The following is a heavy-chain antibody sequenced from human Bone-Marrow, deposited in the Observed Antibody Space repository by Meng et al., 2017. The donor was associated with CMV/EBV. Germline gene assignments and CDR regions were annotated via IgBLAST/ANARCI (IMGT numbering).Heavy chain of an antibody. V-gene: IGHV3-30*04. Sequence: SGFTFSSYAMHWVRQAPGKWLEWVAVISYDGSNNYYADSVKGRFTISRDNSKNTLYLQMNSLRAEDTAVYYCARGVGTTGTTLLDYWGQGTLVTVSS. CDR2: ISYDGSNN. J-gene: IGHJ4*02. CDR3: ARGVGTTGTTLLDY. D-gene: IGHD1-1*01. CDR1: GFTFSSYA.